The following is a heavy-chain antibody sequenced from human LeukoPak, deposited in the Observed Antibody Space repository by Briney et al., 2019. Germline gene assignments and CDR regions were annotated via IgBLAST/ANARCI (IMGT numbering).Heavy chain of an antibody. CDR3: ARGGDNWFDS. D-gene: IGHD3-10*01. CDR1: RFTFSDQY. CDR2: ISSTGGTV. Sequence: GGSLRLSCAASRFTFSDQYMTWDRQAPGKGLEWISYISSTGGTVYYADSAKGRFTVSRDNAKNSLYLQMSNLRVEDTAVYYCARGGDNWFDSWGQGTLVTVSS. V-gene: IGHV3-11*01. J-gene: IGHJ5*01.